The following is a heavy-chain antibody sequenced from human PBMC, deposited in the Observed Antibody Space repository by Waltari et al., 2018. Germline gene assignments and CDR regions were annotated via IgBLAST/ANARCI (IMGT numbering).Heavy chain of an antibody. CDR2: INHSGST. CDR1: GGSFSGYY. CDR3: ARGLIRYDFWSGYYGRSHYGMDV. D-gene: IGHD3-3*01. J-gene: IGHJ6*02. Sequence: QVQLQQWGAGLLKPSETLSLTCAVYGGSFSGYYWRWIRQPPGKVLGVIGEINHSGSTNYNPSLKSRVTISVDTSKNQFSLKLSSVTAADTAVYYCARGLIRYDFWSGYYGRSHYGMDVWGQGTTVTVSS. V-gene: IGHV4-34*01.